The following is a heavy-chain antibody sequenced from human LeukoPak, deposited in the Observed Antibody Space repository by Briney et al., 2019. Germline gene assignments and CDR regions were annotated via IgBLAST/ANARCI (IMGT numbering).Heavy chain of an antibody. Sequence: ASVKVSCKASGYTFTGYFMHWVRLAPGQGLEWMGWINPNSGGTNYAQKFQGRATMTGDTSISTAYMELSRLRSDDTAVYYRASSIVYCSSTSCYFNWGQGTLVTVSS. D-gene: IGHD2-2*01. V-gene: IGHV1-2*02. CDR1: GYTFTGYF. CDR2: INPNSGGT. J-gene: IGHJ4*02. CDR3: ASSIVYCSSTSCYFN.